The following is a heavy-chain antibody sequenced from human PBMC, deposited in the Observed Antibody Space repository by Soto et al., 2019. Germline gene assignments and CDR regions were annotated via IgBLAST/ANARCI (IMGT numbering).Heavy chain of an antibody. V-gene: IGHV3-64D*06. CDR2: LSINGGST. D-gene: IGHD3-22*01. Sequence: GGSLRLSCSASGFTFSICAMHLFRQAPGKGLEYVSSLSINGGSTHYADSVKGRFAISRDNSKNTVYLQMSSLRAEDTAVYYCVKGEYYYDSGAYYPFDYWGQGT. CDR1: GFTFSICA. CDR3: VKGEYYYDSGAYYPFDY. J-gene: IGHJ4*02.